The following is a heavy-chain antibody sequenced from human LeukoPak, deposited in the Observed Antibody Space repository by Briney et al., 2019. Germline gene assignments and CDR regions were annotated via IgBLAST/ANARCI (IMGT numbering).Heavy chain of an antibody. D-gene: IGHD3-10*01. Sequence: ASVKVSCKASGYTFTSYDINWVRQATGQGLEWMGWMNPNSGNTGYAQKFQGRVTMTRNTSISTAYMELSSLRSEDTAVYYCARATYYYGSGDHYYGMDVWGQGTTVTASS. CDR1: GYTFTSYD. CDR2: MNPNSGNT. J-gene: IGHJ6*02. CDR3: ARATYYYGSGDHYYGMDV. V-gene: IGHV1-8*01.